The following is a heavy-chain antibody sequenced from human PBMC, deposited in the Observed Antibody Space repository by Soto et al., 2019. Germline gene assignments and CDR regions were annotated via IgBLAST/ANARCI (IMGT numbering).Heavy chain of an antibody. Sequence: QVQLQESGPGLVKPSGTLSLTCAVSSGSISSSNWWSWVRQHPGKGLEWIGEIYHSGSTNYNPSLESRVTISVDKSKNQFSLKLSSVTAADTAVYYCASVWENYMDVWGKGTTVTVSS. J-gene: IGHJ6*03. CDR3: ASVWENYMDV. V-gene: IGHV4-4*02. CDR2: IYHSGST. D-gene: IGHD3-16*01. CDR1: SGSISSSNW.